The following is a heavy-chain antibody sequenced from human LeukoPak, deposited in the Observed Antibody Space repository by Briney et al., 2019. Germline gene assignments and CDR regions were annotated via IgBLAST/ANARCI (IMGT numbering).Heavy chain of an antibody. V-gene: IGHV3-30*02. D-gene: IGHD5-24*01. J-gene: IGHJ4*02. CDR3: AKDGDGYNPQYYFDY. CDR1: GFTFSSYG. CDR2: IRYDGSNK. Sequence: GGSLRLSCAASGFTFSSYGMHWVRQAPGKGLEGVAFIRYDGSNKYYADSVKGRFTISRDNSKNTLYLQMNSLRAEDTAVYYCAKDGDGYNPQYYFDYWGQGTLVTVSS.